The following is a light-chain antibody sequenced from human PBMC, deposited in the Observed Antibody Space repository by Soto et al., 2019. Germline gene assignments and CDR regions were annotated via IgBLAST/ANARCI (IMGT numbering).Light chain of an antibody. CDR1: QDINNF. V-gene: IGKV1-33*01. CDR3: QQYDQVPPIT. CDR2: EAS. Sequence: DIQLTQSPSSLSASIGDRVILTCQASQDINNFLNWYQQRPGKAPKLLINEASILQTGVPSRFSGSGSGTHFTLTISGLQPEDVATYFCQQYDQVPPITFGQGTRLEIK. J-gene: IGKJ5*01.